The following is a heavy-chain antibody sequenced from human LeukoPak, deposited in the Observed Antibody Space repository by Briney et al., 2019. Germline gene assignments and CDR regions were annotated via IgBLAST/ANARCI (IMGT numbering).Heavy chain of an antibody. CDR2: IYHRGST. V-gene: IGHV4-38-2*02. Sequence: SETLSLTCTVSGGSISSYYWGWIRQPPGKGLEWVGSIYHRGSTYYNPSLRSRVTISLDRSKKKFSLKLTSVTAADTAVYFCARGAEYYAIWRGYAGYPDYWGQGISVTVSS. J-gene: IGHJ4*02. CDR1: GGSISSYY. D-gene: IGHD3-3*01. CDR3: ARGAEYYAIWRGYAGYPDY.